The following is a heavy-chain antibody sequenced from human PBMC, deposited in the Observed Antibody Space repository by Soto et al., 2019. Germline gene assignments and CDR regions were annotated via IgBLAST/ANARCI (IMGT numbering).Heavy chain of an antibody. Sequence: SQTLSLTCAISGDSVSSNSAAWNWIRQSPSRGLEWLGRTYYRSKWYNDYAVSVKSRITIKPDTSKNQFSLQLNSVTPEDTAVYYCARGHGIAARSYYYYGMDVWGQGTTVTVSS. V-gene: IGHV6-1*01. J-gene: IGHJ6*02. CDR2: TYYRSKWYN. D-gene: IGHD6-13*01. CDR3: ARGHGIAARSYYYYGMDV. CDR1: GDSVSSNSAA.